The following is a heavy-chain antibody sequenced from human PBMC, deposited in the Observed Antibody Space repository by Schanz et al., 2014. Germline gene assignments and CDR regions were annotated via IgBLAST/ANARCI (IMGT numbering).Heavy chain of an antibody. CDR2: IYYTAST. CDR1: GDSISGGGYY. J-gene: IGHJ6*02. D-gene: IGHD4-4*01. Sequence: QVQLQESGPGLVKPSQTLSLTCAVSGDSISGGGYYWSWIRQPPGKGLEWIGYIYYTASTNYNPSLRSRVTISADTSKNQFSLKLTSVTAADSAVYFCTRGNALDVWGQGTTVTVSS. V-gene: IGHV4-61*08. CDR3: TRGNALDV.